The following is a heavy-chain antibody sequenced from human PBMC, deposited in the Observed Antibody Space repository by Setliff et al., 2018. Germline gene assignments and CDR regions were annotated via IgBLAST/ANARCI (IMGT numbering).Heavy chain of an antibody. D-gene: IGHD1-20*01. CDR1: GYTFTSYG. V-gene: IGHV1-18*01. CDR3: ARDLHRISTQTPFDY. CDR2: ISAYNGNT. Sequence: ASVKVSCKASGYTFTSYGISWVRQAPGQGLEWMGWISAYNGNTNYAQKLQGRVTMTTDTSTSTAYMELRSLRSDDTAVYYCARDLHRISTQTPFDYWGQGALVTVSS. J-gene: IGHJ4*02.